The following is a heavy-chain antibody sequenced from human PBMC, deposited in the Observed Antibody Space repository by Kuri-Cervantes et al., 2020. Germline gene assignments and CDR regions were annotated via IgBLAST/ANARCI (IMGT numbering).Heavy chain of an antibody. V-gene: IGHV3-21*04. Sequence: GESLKISCAASGFTFSSYAMHWVRQAPGKGLEWVSSISSSSSYIYYADSVKGRFTISRDNAKNTLYLQMNSLRAEDTAVYYCAKEGVWFGEFFGFDYWGQGTLITVSS. CDR2: ISSSSSYI. J-gene: IGHJ4*02. CDR3: AKEGVWFGEFFGFDY. CDR1: GFTFSSYA. D-gene: IGHD3-10*01.